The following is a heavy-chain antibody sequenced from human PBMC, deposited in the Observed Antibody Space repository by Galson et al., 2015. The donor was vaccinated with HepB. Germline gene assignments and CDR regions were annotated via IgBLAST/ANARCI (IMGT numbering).Heavy chain of an antibody. CDR1: GFTFSSYG. CDR2: ISYDGSNK. V-gene: IGHV3-30*18. J-gene: IGHJ6*02. D-gene: IGHD3-10*01. CDR3: AKEGPGELWFDYYYGMDV. Sequence: SLRLSCAASGFTFSSYGMHWVRQAPGKGLEWVAVISYDGSNKYYADSVKGRFTISRDNSKNTLYLQMNSLRAEDTAVYYCAKEGPGELWFDYYYGMDVWGQGTTVTVSS.